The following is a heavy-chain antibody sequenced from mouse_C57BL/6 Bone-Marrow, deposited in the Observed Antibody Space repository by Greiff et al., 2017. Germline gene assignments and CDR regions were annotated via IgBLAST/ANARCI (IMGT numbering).Heavy chain of an antibody. V-gene: IGHV1-15*01. CDR3: TNSYLYYYAMCY. Sequence: VQLQQSGAELVRPGASVTLSCKASGYTFTDYEMHWVKQTPVHGLEWIGAIDPETGGTAYNQKFKGKAILTADKSSSTAYMELRSLTSEDSAVYYCTNSYLYYYAMCYWGQGASVTVSS. CDR2: IDPETGGT. D-gene: IGHD2-12*01. J-gene: IGHJ4*01. CDR1: GYTFTDYE.